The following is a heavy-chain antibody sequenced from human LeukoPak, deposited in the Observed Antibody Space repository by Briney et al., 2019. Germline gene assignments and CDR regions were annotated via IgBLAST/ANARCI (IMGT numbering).Heavy chain of an antibody. CDR1: GFTSSNFA. V-gene: IGHV3-23*01. CDR2: ISGSTGRT. Sequence: GGSLRLSCAAYGFTSSNFAMNWVRQAPGKGLECVSSISGSTGRTYYADSVKGRFTISRDDSKNTAYPEMNNLRAEDTALYFCAKANCGSECFYIMDVWGQGTMVTVSS. D-gene: IGHD3-16*01. J-gene: IGHJ6*02. CDR3: AKANCGSECFYIMDV.